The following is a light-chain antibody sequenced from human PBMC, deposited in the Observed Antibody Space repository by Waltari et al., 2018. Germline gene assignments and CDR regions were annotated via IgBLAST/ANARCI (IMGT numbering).Light chain of an antibody. J-gene: IGKJ3*01. CDR2: KAS. CDR1: QTIGNW. CDR3: QQYNSYSFT. Sequence: DIQMTKSPSTLSASVGDRVTITCRASQTIGNWLAWYQQKPGKAPKLLIYKASSLQSGVPSRFSGSGSGTEFTLTISSLQPDDFATYYCQQYNSYSFTFGPGTTVDIK. V-gene: IGKV1-5*03.